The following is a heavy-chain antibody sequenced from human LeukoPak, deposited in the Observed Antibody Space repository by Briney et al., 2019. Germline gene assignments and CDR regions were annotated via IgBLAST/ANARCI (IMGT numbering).Heavy chain of an antibody. CDR2: INPNSGGT. CDR3: ARALTIFGVVNVVGY. D-gene: IGHD3-3*01. Sequence: GASVKVSCKASGYTFTGYYMYWVRQAPGQGLEWMGWINPNSGGTNYAQKFQGRVTMTRDTSISTAYMELSRLRSDDTAVYYCARALTIFGVVNVVGYWGQGTLVTVSS. V-gene: IGHV1-2*02. CDR1: GYTFTGYY. J-gene: IGHJ4*02.